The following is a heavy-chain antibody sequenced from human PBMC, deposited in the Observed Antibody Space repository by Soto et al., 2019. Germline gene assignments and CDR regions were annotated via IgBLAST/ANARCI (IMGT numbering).Heavy chain of an antibody. CDR2: INPSGGST. Sequence: ASVKVSCKASGYTFTSYYMHWVRQAPGQGLEWMGIINPSGGSTSYAQKFQGRVTMTRDTSTSTVYMELSSLRSEDTAVYYCARDNTIFGVVITGADYYYYGMDVCGQGPKVTVYS. CDR1: GYTFTSYY. J-gene: IGHJ6*02. V-gene: IGHV1-46*01. CDR3: ARDNTIFGVVITGADYYYYGMDV. D-gene: IGHD3-3*01.